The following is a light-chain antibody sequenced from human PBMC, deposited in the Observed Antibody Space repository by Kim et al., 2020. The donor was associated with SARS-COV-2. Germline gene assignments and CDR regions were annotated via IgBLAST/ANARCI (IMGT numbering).Light chain of an antibody. CDR1: QGISNY. V-gene: IGKV1-27*01. J-gene: IGKJ1*01. Sequence: DIQMTQSPSSLSASVGDRVTITCRASQGISNYIAWYQHKAGKAPKLLIYDASTLQSGVPSRFSGSGSGTDFTLTIISLQPEDIATYYCQKYDGAPRTFGQGTKVEIK. CDR3: QKYDGAPRT. CDR2: DAS.